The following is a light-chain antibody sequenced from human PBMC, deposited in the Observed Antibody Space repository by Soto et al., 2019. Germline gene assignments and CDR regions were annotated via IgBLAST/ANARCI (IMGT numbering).Light chain of an antibody. CDR3: QQRSNWPYT. J-gene: IGKJ2*01. CDR1: QSVSSY. CDR2: DAS. V-gene: IGKV3-11*01. Sequence: EIVLTQSPATLSLSPGERATLSCRASQSVSSYLAWYQQKPGQAPRLLIYDASNRATGIPARLSGSGSGTDFTLTISSLEPEDCAVYYCQQRSNWPYTCGQGTKLEIK.